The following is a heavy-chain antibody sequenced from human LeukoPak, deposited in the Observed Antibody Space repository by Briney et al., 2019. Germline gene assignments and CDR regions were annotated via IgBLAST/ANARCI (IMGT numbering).Heavy chain of an antibody. V-gene: IGHV4-59*01. Sequence: SETLSLTCTVSGGSISSYYWSWIRQPPGKGLEWIGYIYYSGSTNYNPSLKSRVTISVDTSKNQFSLKLSSVTAADTAVYYCARAPSPILMSFDPWGQGTLATVSS. J-gene: IGHJ5*02. CDR3: ARAPSPILMSFDP. CDR2: IYYSGST. CDR1: GGSISSYY.